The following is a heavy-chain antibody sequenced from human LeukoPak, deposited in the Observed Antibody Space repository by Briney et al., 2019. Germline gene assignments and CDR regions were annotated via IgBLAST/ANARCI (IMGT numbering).Heavy chain of an antibody. CDR3: ARRRQQLVDS. CDR2: IYYSGST. V-gene: IGHV4-39*01. D-gene: IGHD6-13*01. Sequence: SETLSLTCTVSGGPISSSSYQWGWIRQPPGKGLEWIGSIYYSGSTYSNPSLKSRVTISEDTSKNQFSLKLSSVTAADTAVYYCARRRQQLVDSWGQGTLVTVSS. J-gene: IGHJ4*02. CDR1: GGPISSSSYQ.